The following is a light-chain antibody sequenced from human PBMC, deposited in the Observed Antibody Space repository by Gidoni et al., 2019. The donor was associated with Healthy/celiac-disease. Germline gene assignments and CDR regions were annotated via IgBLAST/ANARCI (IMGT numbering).Light chain of an antibody. CDR1: SSNIGAGYD. J-gene: IGLJ2*01. Sequence: QSVLTQPPSVSGAPGQRVTISCTGSSSNIGAGYDVHWYQQLPGTAPKLLIYSNSNRPSGVPDRFSGSKSGTSASLAITGLQAKDEADYYCQSYDSSLSGVVFGGGTKLTVL. CDR3: QSYDSSLSGVV. V-gene: IGLV1-40*01. CDR2: SNS.